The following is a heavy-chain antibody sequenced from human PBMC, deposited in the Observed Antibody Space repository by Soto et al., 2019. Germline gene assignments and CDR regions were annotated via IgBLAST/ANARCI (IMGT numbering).Heavy chain of an antibody. V-gene: IGHV4-59*08. CDR1: GGSISTYY. J-gene: IGHJ6*02. CDR2: IYYSGST. CDR3: ARHLRYSGSRYGMDV. D-gene: IGHD5-12*01. Sequence: PSETLSLTCTVSGGSISTYYWSWIRQPPGKGLEWIGYIYYSGSTNYNPSLKSRVTISVDTSKNQFSLKLSSVTAADTAVYYCARHLRYSGSRYGMDVWGQGTTVTVSS.